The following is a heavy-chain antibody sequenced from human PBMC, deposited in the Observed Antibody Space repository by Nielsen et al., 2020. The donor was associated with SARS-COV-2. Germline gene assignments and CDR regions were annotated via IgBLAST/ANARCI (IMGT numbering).Heavy chain of an antibody. D-gene: IGHD3-22*01. Sequence: GESLKISCAASGFTFSSYAMSWVRQAPGKGLMWVSRINTDGSKSDYADSVKGRFTISRDNARDTLYLQMNSLSAEDTAVYYCVRVRDDGHYYDTGPFDYWGQGALVTVSS. CDR2: INTDGSKS. CDR3: VRVRDDGHYYDTGPFDY. V-gene: IGHV3-74*01. J-gene: IGHJ4*02. CDR1: GFTFSSYA.